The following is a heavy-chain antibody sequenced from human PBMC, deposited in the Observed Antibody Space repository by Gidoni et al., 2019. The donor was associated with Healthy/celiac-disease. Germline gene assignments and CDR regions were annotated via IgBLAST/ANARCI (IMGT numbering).Heavy chain of an antibody. CDR3: ATDNHVRMVWGDDAFDI. CDR2: FDPEDGET. Sequence: QVQLVQSGAEVKKPGASVKVSRKVSVYTLTESSMHWVRQAPGKGLEWMGGFDPEDGETIYAQKFQGRVTMTEDTSTDTAYMELSSLRSEDTAVYYCATDNHVRMVWGDDAFDIWGQGTMVTVSS. V-gene: IGHV1-24*01. J-gene: IGHJ3*02. CDR1: VYTLTESS. D-gene: IGHD2-8*01.